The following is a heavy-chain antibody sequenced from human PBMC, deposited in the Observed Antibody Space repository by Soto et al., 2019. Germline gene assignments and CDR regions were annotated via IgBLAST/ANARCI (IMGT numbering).Heavy chain of an antibody. V-gene: IGHV1-69*06. CDR1: GGTFSSYA. Sequence: QVQLVQSGAEVKKPGSSVKVSCKASGGTFSSYAISWVRQAPGQGLEWMGGIIPIFGTANYAQKFQGRVTITADNSTSTAYMSLSSLRSEDTPVYYWPSAPKHADWYCDLWGRGPLVTVSS. CDR2: IIPIFGTA. J-gene: IGHJ2*01. CDR3: PSAPKHADWYCDL.